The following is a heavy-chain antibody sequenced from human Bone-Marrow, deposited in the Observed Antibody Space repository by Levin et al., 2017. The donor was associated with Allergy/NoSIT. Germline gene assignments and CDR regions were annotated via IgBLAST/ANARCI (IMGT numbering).Heavy chain of an antibody. CDR2: IKQDGSEK. V-gene: IGHV3-7*01. J-gene: IGHJ4*02. D-gene: IGHD6-13*01. CDR1: GFTFSTYW. CDR3: ALEGYSTHWYDVRYFDS. Sequence: GESLKISCAASGFTFSTYWMSWVRQAPGKGLEWVANIKQDGSEKYYVDSVKGRFTISRDNAKNSLYLQMNSLRAEDTAVYYCALEGYSTHWYDVRYFDSLGQGTLVTVSS.